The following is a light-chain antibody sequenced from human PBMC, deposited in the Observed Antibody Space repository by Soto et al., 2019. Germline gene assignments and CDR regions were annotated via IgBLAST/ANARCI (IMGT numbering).Light chain of an antibody. Sequence: DIQMTQSPPSVSASVGDRVTITCRASQAIRSSLAWYQQKPGKAPKLLVYAASTLQSGVPSRVRGSGSGTDFTLTINSLQPEDFATYFCQQTSTFPLTFGGGTQVEIK. V-gene: IGKV1-12*01. CDR2: AAS. CDR3: QQTSTFPLT. CDR1: QAIRSS. J-gene: IGKJ4*01.